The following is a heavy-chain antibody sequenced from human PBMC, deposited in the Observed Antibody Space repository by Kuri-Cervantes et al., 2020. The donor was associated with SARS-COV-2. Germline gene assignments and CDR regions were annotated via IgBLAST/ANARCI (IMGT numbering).Heavy chain of an antibody. J-gene: IGHJ4*02. CDR2: ISYDGSNK. CDR3: ARDLRLGKSLDY. Sequence: GGSLRLSCAASGFTFSSYAMHWVRQAPGKGLEWVAVISYDGSNKYYADSVKGRFTISRDNSKNTLYLQMNSLRAEDTAAYYCARDLRLGKSLDYWGQGTLVTVSS. D-gene: IGHD7-27*01. V-gene: IGHV3-30-3*01. CDR1: GFTFSSYA.